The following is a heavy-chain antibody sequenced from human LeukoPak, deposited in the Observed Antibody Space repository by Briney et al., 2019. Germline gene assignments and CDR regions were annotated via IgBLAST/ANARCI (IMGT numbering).Heavy chain of an antibody. Sequence: SETLSLTCAVYGGSFSGYYWSWIRQPPGKGLEWIGEINHSGSTNYNPSLKSRVTISVDTSKNQFSLKLSSVTAADTAVYYCARHDGSSWYYAFDVWGQGTMVTVSS. CDR3: ARHDGSSWYYAFDV. D-gene: IGHD6-13*01. J-gene: IGHJ3*01. CDR2: INHSGST. CDR1: GGSFSGYY. V-gene: IGHV4-34*01.